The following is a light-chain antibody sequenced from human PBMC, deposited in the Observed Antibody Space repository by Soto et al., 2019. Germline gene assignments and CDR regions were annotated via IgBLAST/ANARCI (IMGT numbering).Light chain of an antibody. V-gene: IGKV3D-20*02. Sequence: ETVLTQSPGSLSLSLGDRATLSCRASQTVSNNYLAWYQQKPGQAPRLLIYGTSNRATGIPDRFSGSGSGTDFTLTISRLEPEDFAVYYCQQRSNWPPITFGQGTRLEI. CDR1: QTVSNNY. J-gene: IGKJ5*01. CDR3: QQRSNWPPIT. CDR2: GTS.